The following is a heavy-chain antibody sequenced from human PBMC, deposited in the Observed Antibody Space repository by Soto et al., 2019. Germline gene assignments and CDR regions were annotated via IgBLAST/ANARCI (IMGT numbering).Heavy chain of an antibody. CDR2: MFHSGGA. CDR1: DGSISTYDW. CDR3: ATGKVDSKPEY. J-gene: IGHJ4*02. Sequence: QVQLHESGPGLVKPSETLSLTCVVSDGSISTYDWWTWVRQPPGKGLEWIGKMFHSGGADYSPSLKSRVTISADSSKNHFSLRLPAVTAADTAVYYCATGKVDSKPEYWGQGTQVAVSS. D-gene: IGHD3-3*01. V-gene: IGHV4-4*02.